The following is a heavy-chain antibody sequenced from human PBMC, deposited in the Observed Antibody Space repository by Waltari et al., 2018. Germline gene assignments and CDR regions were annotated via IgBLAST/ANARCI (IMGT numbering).Heavy chain of an antibody. CDR3: ASIAPTGTSRVY. V-gene: IGHV3-66*01. Sequence: EVQLVESGGVLVQPGGSLRLSCAAPVFSVSLNYMSWVRQAPGKGLEGVSVIYSDGSTDYADSVKGRFTISTDKSKDTLYLQMDRLRAEDTAVYYCASIAPTGTSRVYWGQGTLVTVSS. D-gene: IGHD6-13*01. CDR2: IYSDGST. CDR1: VFSVSLNY. J-gene: IGHJ4*02.